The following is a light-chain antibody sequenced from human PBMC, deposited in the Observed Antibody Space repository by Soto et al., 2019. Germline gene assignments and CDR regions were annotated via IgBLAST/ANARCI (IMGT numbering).Light chain of an antibody. Sequence: DIQMTQSPSTLSASVGDRVTITCRASQSISSWLAWYQQKPGKAPKLLMYKTSSLESGVPSRFSGSRSGTEFTLTISRLEPDAFAFYFCQHYNSYPWRFGQGTRVEIK. CDR1: QSISSW. CDR2: KTS. CDR3: QHYNSYPWR. V-gene: IGKV1-5*03. J-gene: IGKJ1*01.